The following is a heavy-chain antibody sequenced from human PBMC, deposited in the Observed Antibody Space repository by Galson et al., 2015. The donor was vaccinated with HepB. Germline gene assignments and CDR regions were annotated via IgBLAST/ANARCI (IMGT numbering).Heavy chain of an antibody. D-gene: IGHD3-22*01. CDR2: ISSSGTNI. V-gene: IGHV3-48*02. CDR3: ARDYYDISGYYYAIDY. Sequence: SLRLSCAVSGFTLTKYSMNWVRQAPGKGLEWVSYISSSGTNIYYADSVKGRFTISRDNAKNSLYLQMNSLRDEDTAVYYCARDYYDISGYYYAIDYWGQGTLVTVSS. J-gene: IGHJ4*02. CDR1: GFTLTKYS.